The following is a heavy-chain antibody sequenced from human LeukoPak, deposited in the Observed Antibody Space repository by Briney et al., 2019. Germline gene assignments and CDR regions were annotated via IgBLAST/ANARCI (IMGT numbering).Heavy chain of an antibody. D-gene: IGHD6-13*01. Sequence: PGGSLRLSCAASGFTFSDYYMSWIRQAPGKGLEWVSYISSSSYTNYADSVKGRFTISRDNAKNSLYLQMNSLRAEDTAVYYCARDGNIAAARTDYWGQGTLVTVSS. J-gene: IGHJ4*02. CDR2: ISSSSYT. V-gene: IGHV3-11*05. CDR3: ARDGNIAAARTDY. CDR1: GFTFSDYY.